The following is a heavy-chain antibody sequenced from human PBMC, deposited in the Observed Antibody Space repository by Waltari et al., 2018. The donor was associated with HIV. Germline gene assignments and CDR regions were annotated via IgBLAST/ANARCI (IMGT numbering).Heavy chain of an antibody. CDR2: IRSSSSNI. J-gene: IGHJ2*01. CDR1: GFTFSSYS. Sequence: EVQLVESGGGLVKPGGSLRLSCAASGFTFSSYSMNWVRQAPGKGLELVSSIRSSSSNIYYPDSGKGRFTISRDNAKNSLYLQMNSLRAEDTAVYYCARDGEIWYFDLWGRGTLVTVSS. V-gene: IGHV3-21*01. D-gene: IGHD3-10*01. CDR3: ARDGEIWYFDL.